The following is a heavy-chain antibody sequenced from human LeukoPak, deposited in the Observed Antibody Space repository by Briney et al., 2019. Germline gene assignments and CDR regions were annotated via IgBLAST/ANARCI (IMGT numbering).Heavy chain of an antibody. CDR3: AKERPAARAVDY. Sequence: GGSLRLSCAASGLHFSGTAMSWVRQAPGKGLEWVSAISHDGMNAYYADSVKGRFTISRDNSKNTPYLQMNSLRAEDTAVYYCAKERPAARAVDYWGQGTLVTVSS. J-gene: IGHJ4*02. D-gene: IGHD2-2*01. CDR1: GLHFSGTA. V-gene: IGHV3-23*01. CDR2: ISHDGMNA.